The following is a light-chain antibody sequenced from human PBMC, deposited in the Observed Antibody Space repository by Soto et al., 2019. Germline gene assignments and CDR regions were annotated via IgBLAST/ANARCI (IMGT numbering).Light chain of an antibody. CDR1: QSLLHSNGYNY. V-gene: IGKV2-28*01. Sequence: DIVMTQSPLSLPVTPGEPASISCRSSQSLLHSNGYNYLDWYLQKPGQSPQLLIYLGSNQASGVRDRFSGSGSGTDFTLKISRVEAEDVGVYYCMQALQTPYTFGQGTKLEIK. CDR3: MQALQTPYT. J-gene: IGKJ2*01. CDR2: LGS.